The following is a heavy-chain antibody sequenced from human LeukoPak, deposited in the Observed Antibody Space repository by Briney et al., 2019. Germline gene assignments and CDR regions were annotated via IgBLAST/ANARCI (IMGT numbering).Heavy chain of an antibody. V-gene: IGHV4-4*02. CDR1: GGSISSTNW. CDR2: IYHSGST. J-gene: IGHJ4*02. Sequence: SETLSLTCAVSGGSISSTNWWTWVRQPPGKGLEWIGEIYHSGSTNYNPSLKSRVTISVDKSTNQFSLKLSSVTAADTAVYYCAREKNDSSGTYDYWGQGTLVTVSS. D-gene: IGHD3-22*01. CDR3: AREKNDSSGTYDY.